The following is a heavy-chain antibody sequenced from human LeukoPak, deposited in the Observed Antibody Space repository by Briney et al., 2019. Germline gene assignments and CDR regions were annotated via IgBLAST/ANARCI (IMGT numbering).Heavy chain of an antibody. D-gene: IGHD6-6*01. CDR3: AKDGYSSSSDWDYFDY. J-gene: IGHJ4*02. CDR1: GFTFSSYA. CDR2: IGGSGGST. Sequence: GGSLRLSCAASGFTFSSYAMSWVRQAPGKGLEWVSAIGGSGGSTYYADSVKGRFTISRDNSKNTLYLQMNSLRAEDTAAYYCAKDGYSSSSDWDYFDYWGQGTLVTVSS. V-gene: IGHV3-23*01.